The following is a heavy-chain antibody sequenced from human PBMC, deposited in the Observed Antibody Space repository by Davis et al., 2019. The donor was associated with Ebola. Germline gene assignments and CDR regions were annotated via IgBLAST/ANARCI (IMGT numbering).Heavy chain of an antibody. J-gene: IGHJ4*02. CDR3: ARDETYTGRFG. CDR2: MYYDGVNK. V-gene: IGHV3-30*03. CDR1: GFTFSDYG. Sequence: GESLKISCAASGFTFSDYGMHWVRQAPGKGLEWVAAMYYDGVNKLYADSVKGRFTISRDNSENTVYLQMNSLRPEDTAVYCCARDETYTGRFGWGQGTLVTVSS. D-gene: IGHD1-26*01.